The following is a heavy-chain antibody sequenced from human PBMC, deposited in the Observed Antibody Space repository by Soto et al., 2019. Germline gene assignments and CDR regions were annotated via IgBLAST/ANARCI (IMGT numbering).Heavy chain of an antibody. V-gene: IGHV3-23*01. CDR3: AKHPWLYLSDDFWSGYAMEEV. J-gene: IGHJ6*02. CDR2: ISGSGGST. Sequence: GGSLRLSCAASGFTFSSYAMSWVRQAPGKGLEWVSAISGSGGSTYYADSVKGRFNISRDNSKNTLYLQMNSLRAEDMAVYYCAKHPWLYLSDDFWSGYAMEEVCCQETPIPVSS. CDR1: GFTFSSYA. D-gene: IGHD3-3*01.